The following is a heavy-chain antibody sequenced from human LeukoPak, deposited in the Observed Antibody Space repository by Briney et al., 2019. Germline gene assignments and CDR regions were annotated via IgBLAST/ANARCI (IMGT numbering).Heavy chain of an antibody. V-gene: IGHV3-23*01. CDR1: GFTFSSYG. CDR2: ISGSGGST. CDR3: AKVRNYYDSSGGAFDI. D-gene: IGHD3-22*01. Sequence: GGSLRLSCAASGFTFSSYGMSWVRQAPGKGLEWVSAISGSGGSTYYADSVKGRFTISRDNSKNTLYLQMNSLRAEDTAVYYCAKVRNYYDSSGGAFDIWGQGTMVTVSS. J-gene: IGHJ3*02.